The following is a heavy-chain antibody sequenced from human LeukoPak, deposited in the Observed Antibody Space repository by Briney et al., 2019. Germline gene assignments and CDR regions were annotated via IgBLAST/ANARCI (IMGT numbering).Heavy chain of an antibody. V-gene: IGHV3-23*01. CDR2: ISRDGDTT. CDR1: GFTFTSYD. Sequence: VGSLRLSCAASGFTFTSYDMTWVRRAPGKGLEWVSVISRDGDTTYYADSIKGRFTISRDNTRNNLYLLMNSLRAEDTAVYYCARETYVLDTSGQGKMIMVSS. D-gene: IGHD3-16*01. J-gene: IGHJ3*02. CDR3: ARETYVLDT.